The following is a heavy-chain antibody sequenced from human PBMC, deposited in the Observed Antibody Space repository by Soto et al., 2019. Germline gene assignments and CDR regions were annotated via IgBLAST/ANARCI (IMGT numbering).Heavy chain of an antibody. D-gene: IGHD2-15*01. V-gene: IGHV4-59*01. Sequence: QVQLQESGPGLVKPSETLSLTCTVSGVSITSYKWTWIRQSPGKGLEWIAYMYSSGSSSYNPSRTSRATISMDTFRNQYSLQLNSANAADTSVYYCASEWSAFDYWGQGILVTVSS. CDR2: MYSSGSS. CDR3: ASEWSAFDY. J-gene: IGHJ4*02. CDR1: GVSITSYK.